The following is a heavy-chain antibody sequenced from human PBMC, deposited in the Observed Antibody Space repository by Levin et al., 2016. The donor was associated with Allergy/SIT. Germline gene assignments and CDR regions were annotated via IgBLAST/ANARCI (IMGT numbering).Heavy chain of an antibody. CDR2: IYYTGST. Sequence: SETLSLTCTVSGGSIYSGDHYWTWIRQPQEGLEWIGYIYYTGSTHYSPSLKSRLTISVDTSKNQFSLNLRSVTAADTALYYCARMTVTDDAFDIWGQGTFGHRLF. J-gene: IGHJ3*02. D-gene: IGHD4-17*01. CDR1: GGSIYSGDHY. CDR3: ARMTVTDDAFDI. V-gene: IGHV4-30-4*02.